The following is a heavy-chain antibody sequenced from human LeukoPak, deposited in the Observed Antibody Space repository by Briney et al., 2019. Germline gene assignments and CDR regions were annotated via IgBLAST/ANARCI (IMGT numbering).Heavy chain of an antibody. CDR1: GGSISTNF. J-gene: IGHJ4*02. CDR3: ARSPGLADLDY. CDR2: ISASGHT. D-gene: IGHD3-3*02. V-gene: IGHV4-4*07. Sequence: PSETLSLTCSVSGGSISTNFWTWIRQPAGREVQWIGRISASGHTNSNPSLNSRVTLSVDTSKNQSSLQLSSVTTADTAVYYCARSPGLADLDYWGQGILVTVSS.